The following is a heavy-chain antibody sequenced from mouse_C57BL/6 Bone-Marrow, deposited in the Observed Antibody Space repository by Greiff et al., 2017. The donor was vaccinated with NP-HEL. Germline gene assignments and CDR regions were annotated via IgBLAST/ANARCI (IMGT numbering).Heavy chain of an antibody. CDR2: ISSGSSTI. Sequence: EVKLMESGGGLVKPGGSLKLSCAASGFTFSDYGMHWVRQAPEKGLEWVAYISSGSSTIYYADTVKGRFTISRDNAKNTLCMQMTSLRSEDTAMYYCARRVLRRAWFAYWGRGTLVTVSA. CDR3: ARRVLRRAWFAY. J-gene: IGHJ3*01. CDR1: GFTFSDYG. D-gene: IGHD2-12*01. V-gene: IGHV5-17*01.